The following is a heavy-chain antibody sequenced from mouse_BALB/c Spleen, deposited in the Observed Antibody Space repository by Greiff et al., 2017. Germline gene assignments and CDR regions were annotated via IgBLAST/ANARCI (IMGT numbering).Heavy chain of an antibody. CDR1: GFSLTSYG. CDR2: IWSGGST. D-gene: IGHD1-2*01. Sequence: VHLVESGPGLVQPSQSLSITCTVSGFSLTSYGVHWVRQSPGKGLEWLGVIWSGGSTDYNAAFISRLSISKDNSKSQVFFKMNSLQANDTAIYYCARNFITTARWYFDVWGAGTTVTVSS. V-gene: IGHV2-2*02. J-gene: IGHJ1*01. CDR3: ARNFITTARWYFDV.